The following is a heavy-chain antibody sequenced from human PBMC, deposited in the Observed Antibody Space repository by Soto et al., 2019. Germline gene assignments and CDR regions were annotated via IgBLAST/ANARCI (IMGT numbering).Heavy chain of an antibody. J-gene: IGHJ4*02. V-gene: IGHV3-23*01. CDR1: GITFSNYA. CDR3: AKDPNRYDYVWGTYRYIDH. CDR2: ISTSGGRP. D-gene: IGHD3-16*02. Sequence: EVQLLESGGGLVQPGGSLRLSCTASGITFSNYAMSWVRQAPRKGLEWVSSISTSGGRPYYADSVKGRFTISRDNSKNTLYLQMNRLRVEDTALYYWAKDPNRYDYVWGTYRYIDHWGQGTLVTVSS.